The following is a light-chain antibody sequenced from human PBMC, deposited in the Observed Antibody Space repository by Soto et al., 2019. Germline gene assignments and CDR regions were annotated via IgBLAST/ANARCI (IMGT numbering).Light chain of an antibody. J-gene: IGKJ1*01. CDR1: QSVTTY. CDR2: DSS. CDR3: QQYGSSGT. Sequence: IVLRQSPATLSLSPGERASLSCRASQSVTTYLAWYQQKPGQAPRLLIYDSSNRATGIPDRFSGSGSGTDFTLTISRLEPEDFAVYYCQQYGSSGTFGQGTKVDI. V-gene: IGKV3-20*01.